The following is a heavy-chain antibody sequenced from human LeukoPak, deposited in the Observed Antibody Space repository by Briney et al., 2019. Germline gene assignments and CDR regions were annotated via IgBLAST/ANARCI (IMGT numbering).Heavy chain of an antibody. Sequence: PGGSLRLSCAASGFTFVNYGFHWVRQAPMKALEWVAFISYNGHQKYGDSVKGRFTISRDNSKNTLYLHINSLRAEDTAVYYCVKDNPLDYWGQGTLVIVSS. CDR2: ISYNGHQ. J-gene: IGHJ4*02. CDR3: VKDNPLDY. V-gene: IGHV3-30*18. CDR1: GFTFVNYG. D-gene: IGHD1-14*01.